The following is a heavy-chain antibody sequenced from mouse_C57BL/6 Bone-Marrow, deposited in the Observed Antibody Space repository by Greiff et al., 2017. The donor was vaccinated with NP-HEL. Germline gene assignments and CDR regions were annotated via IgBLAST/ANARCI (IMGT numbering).Heavy chain of an antibody. J-gene: IGHJ3*01. CDR1: GYTFTDYY. CDR2: INPNNGGT. D-gene: IGHD2-5*01. CDR3: ARRKGIYSNGFAY. V-gene: IGHV1-26*01. Sequence: EVQLQQSGPELVKPGASVKISCKASGYTFTDYYMNWVKQSHGKSLEWIGDINPNNGGTSYNQKFKGKATLTVDKSSSTAYMELRSLTSEDSAVYYCARRKGIYSNGFAYWGQGTLVTVSA.